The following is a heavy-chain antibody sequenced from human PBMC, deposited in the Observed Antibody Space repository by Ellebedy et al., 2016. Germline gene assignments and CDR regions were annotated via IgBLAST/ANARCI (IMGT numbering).Heavy chain of an antibody. Sequence: GGPLRLSCTASGFTLTDYWMTWVRQAPGKGLEWVANINEDGTKKPHVDSVKGRFTISRDKAGNSLYLQMKGMGAEDTAVYYCARAIYGASNLWGRGTLVTVSS. D-gene: IGHD4-17*01. CDR2: INEDGTKK. CDR3: ARAIYGASNL. V-gene: IGHV3-7*01. CDR1: GFTLTDYW. J-gene: IGHJ2*01.